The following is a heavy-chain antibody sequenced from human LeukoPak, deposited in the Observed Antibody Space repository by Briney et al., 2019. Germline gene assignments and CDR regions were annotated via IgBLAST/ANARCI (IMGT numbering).Heavy chain of an antibody. D-gene: IGHD6-13*01. Sequence: AGSLRLSCAASGFTFSSYSMNWVRQAPGKGLEWVSSISSSSSYIYYADSVKGRFTISRDNAKNSLYLQMNSLRAEDTAVYYCARVGKGGIAAAADYWGQGTLVTVSS. CDR2: ISSSSSYI. CDR3: ARVGKGGIAAAADY. CDR1: GFTFSSYS. J-gene: IGHJ4*02. V-gene: IGHV3-21*01.